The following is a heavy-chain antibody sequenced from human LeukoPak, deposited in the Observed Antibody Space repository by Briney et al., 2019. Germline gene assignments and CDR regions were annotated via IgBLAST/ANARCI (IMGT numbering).Heavy chain of an antibody. V-gene: IGHV4-34*01. CDR2: INHSGST. CDR3: ARGVEYIVVVTAAKNAFDI. D-gene: IGHD2-2*01. J-gene: IGHJ3*02. Sequence: PSETLSLTCAVYGGSFSGYYWSWIRQPPGKGLEWIGEINHSGSTNYNPSLKSRVTISVDTSKNQFSLKLSSVTAADTAVYYCARGVEYIVVVTAAKNAFDIWGQGTVVTVSS. CDR1: GGSFSGYY.